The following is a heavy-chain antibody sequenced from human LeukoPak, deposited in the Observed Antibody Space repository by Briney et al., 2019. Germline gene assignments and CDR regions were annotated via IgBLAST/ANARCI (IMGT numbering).Heavy chain of an antibody. V-gene: IGHV3-21*01. CDR3: AKAVTGTGAFDI. J-gene: IGHJ3*02. CDR1: GFTFSSYS. D-gene: IGHD1-20*01. CDR2: ISSSSSYI. Sequence: PGGSLRLSCAASGFTFSSYSMNWVRQAPGKGLEWVSSISSSSSYIYYADSVKGRFTISRDNAKNSLYLQMNSLRAEDTAVYYCAKAVTGTGAFDIWGQGTMVTVSS.